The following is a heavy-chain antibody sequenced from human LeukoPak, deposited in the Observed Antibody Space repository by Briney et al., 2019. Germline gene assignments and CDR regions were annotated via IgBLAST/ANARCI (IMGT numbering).Heavy chain of an antibody. CDR3: ARETLGDTATEFYYMDV. CDR2: VHITGDT. CDR1: GDSISSGSYY. D-gene: IGHD5-18*01. Sequence: PSQTLSLTCTVSGDSISSGSYYWSWVRQSAGKGLEWIGRVHITGDTKYNPSHKSRVTISEDTFKNQFSLKLSSVTAADTAVYYCARETLGDTATEFYYMDVWGKGTTVTISS. V-gene: IGHV4-61*02. J-gene: IGHJ6*03.